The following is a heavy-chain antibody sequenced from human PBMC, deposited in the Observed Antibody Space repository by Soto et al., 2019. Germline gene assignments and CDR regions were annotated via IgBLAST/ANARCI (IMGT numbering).Heavy chain of an antibody. Sequence: ASVKVSCKASGYTFTSYAMHWVRQAPGQRLEWMGWINAGNGNTKYSQKFQGRVTITRDTSASTAYMELSSLRSEDTAVYYCARDLEGGQQLANPGWLFDPWGQGTQVT. D-gene: IGHD6-13*01. CDR1: GYTFTSYA. CDR2: INAGNGNT. CDR3: ARDLEGGQQLANPGWLFDP. V-gene: IGHV1-3*01. J-gene: IGHJ5*02.